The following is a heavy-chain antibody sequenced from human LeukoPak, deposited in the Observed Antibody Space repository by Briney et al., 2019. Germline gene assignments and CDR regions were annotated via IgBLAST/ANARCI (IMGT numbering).Heavy chain of an antibody. CDR2: ISSSSSHI. D-gene: IGHD3-3*02. Sequence: GGSLRLSCAASGFTFSSYSMNWVRQAPGEGLEWGSFISSSSSHIYYADSVKGRFTISRDNAKNSLYLQMNSLRAEDTAVYYCASDPRGWDDHSILYWGQGTLVTVSS. CDR3: ASDPRGWDDHSILY. J-gene: IGHJ4*02. CDR1: GFTFSSYS. V-gene: IGHV3-21*01.